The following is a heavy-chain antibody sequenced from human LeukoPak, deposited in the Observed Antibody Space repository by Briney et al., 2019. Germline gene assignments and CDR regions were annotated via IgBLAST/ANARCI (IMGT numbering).Heavy chain of an antibody. CDR1: GFTFSSYA. Sequence: XGGSLRLSCAASGFTFSSYAMTWIRQPPGKGLEWIGEVNHSGSTNYKPSLKSRVTLSVDTSKNQFSLKLNSVTAADTAVYYCARGPPPGATAYGVVDNWGQGTLVTVSS. J-gene: IGHJ4*02. CDR3: ARGPPPGATAYGVVDN. V-gene: IGHV4-34*01. D-gene: IGHD3-10*01. CDR2: VNHSGST.